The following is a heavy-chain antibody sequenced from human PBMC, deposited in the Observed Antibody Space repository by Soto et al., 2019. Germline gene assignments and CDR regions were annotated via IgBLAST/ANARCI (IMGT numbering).Heavy chain of an antibody. D-gene: IGHD1-1*01. Sequence: QVQLVESGGCVVQPGRSLRLSCAASGFTFSSYGMHWVRQAPGKGLEWVTVISYDGNVAYYADSVKGRFTISRDNSKNTLYLQMNSLRTEDTAMYYCAKEGPITNWYFDYWGQGTLVTV. V-gene: IGHV3-30*18. CDR2: ISYDGNVA. CDR1: GFTFSSYG. CDR3: AKEGPITNWYFDY. J-gene: IGHJ4*02.